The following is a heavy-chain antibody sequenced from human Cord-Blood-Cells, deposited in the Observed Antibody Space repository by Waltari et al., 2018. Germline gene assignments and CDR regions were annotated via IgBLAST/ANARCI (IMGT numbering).Heavy chain of an antibody. CDR2: TSNDGSNK. Sequence: QVQLVESGGGVVQPGRSLRLSCAASGFTFSSYSMNWVRQAPGKGVEGVEVTSNDGSNKYYARAVKARYTPSRHNSKNTLYLEMNSLRAEDTAVYYCAGGGGIVVVDDYLGQGTLVTVSS. V-gene: IGHV3-30*04. CDR3: AGGGGIVVVDDY. CDR1: GFTFSSYS. D-gene: IGHD2-15*01. J-gene: IGHJ4*02.